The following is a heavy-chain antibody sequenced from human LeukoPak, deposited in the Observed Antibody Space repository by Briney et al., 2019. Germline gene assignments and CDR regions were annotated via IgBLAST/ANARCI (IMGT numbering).Heavy chain of an antibody. V-gene: IGHV3-23*01. Sequence: GGSLRLSCAASGFPFSSYVMGWVRQAPGKGLEWVSVISDNIENTYYADSVKGRFTISRDNSKNTLYLQMNSLGAEDTAIYYCATLGFCTSTSCSIVNWGQGTLVTVSS. CDR3: ATLGFCTSTSCSIVN. D-gene: IGHD2-2*03. CDR2: ISDNIENT. CDR1: GFPFSSYV. J-gene: IGHJ4*02.